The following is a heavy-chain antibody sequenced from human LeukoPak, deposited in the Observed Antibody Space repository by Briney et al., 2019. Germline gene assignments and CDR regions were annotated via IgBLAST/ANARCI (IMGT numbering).Heavy chain of an antibody. V-gene: IGHV3-23*01. CDR3: AEAPLPLSSYGYSEYFQH. CDR2: ISGSRGST. Sequence: GGSLRLSCAASGFTFSSYAMSWVRQAPGKGLEWVSAISGSRGSTYYADSVKGRFTISRDNSKNTLYLQMNSLRAEDAAVYYCAEAPLPLSSYGYSEYFQHWGQGTLVTVSS. J-gene: IGHJ1*01. CDR1: GFTFSSYA. D-gene: IGHD5-18*01.